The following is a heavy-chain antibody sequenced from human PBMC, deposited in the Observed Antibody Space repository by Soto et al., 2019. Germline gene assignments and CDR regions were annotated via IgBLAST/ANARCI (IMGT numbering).Heavy chain of an antibody. CDR3: AHRRIAAAINAFDI. Sequence: SCPTLVNPTQTLTLTCTFSGFSLSTSGGGVGWIRQPPGKALEWLALIYWDDDKRYSPSLKRRLTITKDTSKNQVVLTMTNMDPVDTATYYCAHRRIAAAINAFDIWGQGTMVTVSS. J-gene: IGHJ3*02. V-gene: IGHV2-5*02. CDR1: GFSLSTSGGG. CDR2: IYWDDDK. D-gene: IGHD6-13*01.